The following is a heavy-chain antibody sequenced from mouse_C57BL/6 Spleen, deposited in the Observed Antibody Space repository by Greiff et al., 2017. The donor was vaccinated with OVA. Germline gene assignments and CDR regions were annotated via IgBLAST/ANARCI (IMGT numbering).Heavy chain of an antibody. CDR3: AKKGSYVGYYAMDY. J-gene: IGHJ4*01. V-gene: IGHV1-50*01. CDR1: GYTFTSYW. Sequence: QVQLKQPGAELVKPGASVKLSCKASGYTFTSYWMQWVKQRPGQGLEWIGEIDPSDSYTNYNQKFKGKATLTVDTSSSTAYMQLSSLTSEDSAVYYCAKKGSYVGYYAMDYWGQGTSVTVSS. CDR2: IDPSDSYT. D-gene: IGHD1-1*01.